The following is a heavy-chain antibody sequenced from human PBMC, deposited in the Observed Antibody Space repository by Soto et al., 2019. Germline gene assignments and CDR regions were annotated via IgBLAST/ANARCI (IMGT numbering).Heavy chain of an antibody. J-gene: IGHJ5*02. CDR2: INTYNGNT. D-gene: IGHD3-10*01. V-gene: IGHV1-18*01. CDR1: GYTFTNYG. CDR3: ARGVGSGTYYNQYNWFVP. Sequence: GASVKVSCKASGYTFTNYGISWVRQAPGQGLEWMGWINTYNGNTNHAQKLQGRVTMTTDTSTSTAYMELRSLRSDDTAVYYCARGVGSGTYYNQYNWFVPRGQGTLVTVSS.